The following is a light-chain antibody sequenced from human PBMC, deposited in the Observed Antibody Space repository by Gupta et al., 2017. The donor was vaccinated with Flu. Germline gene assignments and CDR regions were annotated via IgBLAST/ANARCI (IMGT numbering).Light chain of an antibody. CDR1: SLDIGTYNY. J-gene: IGLJ3*02. CDR3: TSFTTSSTWV. CDR2: DVT. Sequence: QSGLTPPASVSGSPGQSITISCTGTSLDIGTYNYVSWYQQHPGKAPKLMFYDVTKRPAGVSDRFSGSKCGNTASLTISGLQGEDEAHYYCTSFTTSSTWVFGGGTKMTVL. V-gene: IGLV2-14*03.